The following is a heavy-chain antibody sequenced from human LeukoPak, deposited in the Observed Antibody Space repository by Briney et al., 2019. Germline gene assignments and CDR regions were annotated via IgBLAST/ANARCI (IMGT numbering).Heavy chain of an antibody. Sequence: SETLSLTCTVSGGSISSSSYYWGWVRQPPGKGLEFVGSIYYSGGTYSNPSLKSRVTISVDTSKNQFSLKLSSVTAADTAVYYCARLTLGCPFDPWGQGTLVTVSS. CDR1: GGSISSSSYY. CDR2: IYYSGGT. V-gene: IGHV4-39*01. J-gene: IGHJ5*02. D-gene: IGHD2-15*01. CDR3: ARLTLGCPFDP.